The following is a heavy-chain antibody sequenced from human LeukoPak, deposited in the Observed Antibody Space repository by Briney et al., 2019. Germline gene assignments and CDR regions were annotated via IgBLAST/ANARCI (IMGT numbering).Heavy chain of an antibody. J-gene: IGHJ2*01. D-gene: IGHD3-22*01. CDR3: ARDRDSSGLRDFDL. V-gene: IGHV4-59*01. Sequence: SETLSLACTVSGGSISSYYWSWIGQPPEKGLEWIGYIYYSGNTNYNPSLKSRVSISIDTSKNQFSLQLSSVTAADTAVYYCARDRDSSGLRDFDLWGRGTLVTVSA. CDR2: IYYSGNT. CDR1: GGSISSYY.